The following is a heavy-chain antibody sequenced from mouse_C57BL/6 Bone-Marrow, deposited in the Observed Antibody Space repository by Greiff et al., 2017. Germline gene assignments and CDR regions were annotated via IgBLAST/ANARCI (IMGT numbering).Heavy chain of an antibody. Sequence: QVQLQQPGAELVKPGASVKLSCKASGYTFTSYWMHWVKQRPGQGLEWIGMIHPNSGSTNYNEKFKSKATLTVDKSSSTAYMQLSSLTSEDSAVYYCARIQYYYGSSVRWYFDVWGTGTTVTVSS. V-gene: IGHV1-64*01. CDR2: IHPNSGST. CDR1: GYTFTSYW. CDR3: ARIQYYYGSSVRWYFDV. J-gene: IGHJ1*03. D-gene: IGHD1-1*01.